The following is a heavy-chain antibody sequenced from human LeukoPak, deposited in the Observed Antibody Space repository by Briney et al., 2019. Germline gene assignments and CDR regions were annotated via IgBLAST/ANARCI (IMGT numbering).Heavy chain of an antibody. Sequence: ASVKVSCKASGYTFTGYYMHWVRQAPGQGLEWMGWINPNSGGTNYAQKFQGWVTMTRDTSISTAYMELSRLRSDDTAVYYCARMGTGSWTRVGYGMDVWGQGTTVTVS. CDR3: ARMGTGSWTRVGYGMDV. D-gene: IGHD6-13*01. CDR1: GYTFTGYY. J-gene: IGHJ6*02. V-gene: IGHV1-2*04. CDR2: INPNSGGT.